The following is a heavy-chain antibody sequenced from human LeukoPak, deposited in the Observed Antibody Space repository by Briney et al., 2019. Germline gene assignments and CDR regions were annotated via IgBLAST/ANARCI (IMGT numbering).Heavy chain of an antibody. Sequence: ASVKVSCKASGYTFTSYGISWVRQAPGQGLEWMGWISAYNGNTNYAQKLQGRVTMTTDTSTSTAYMELRSLRSDDTAVYYCARDKYYYGSGSRIPPDFDYWGQGTLVTVSS. V-gene: IGHV1-18*01. CDR1: GYTFTSYG. D-gene: IGHD3-10*01. J-gene: IGHJ4*02. CDR2: ISAYNGNT. CDR3: ARDKYYYGSGSRIPPDFDY.